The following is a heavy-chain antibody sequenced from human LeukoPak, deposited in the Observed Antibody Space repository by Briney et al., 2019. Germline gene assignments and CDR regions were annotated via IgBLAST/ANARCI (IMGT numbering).Heavy chain of an antibody. CDR1: GYSISSGYY. CDR2: IYHSGST. V-gene: IGHV4-38-2*02. D-gene: IGHD4-17*01. Sequence: SETLSLTCTVSGYSISSGYYWGWIRQPPGKGLEWIGSIYHSGSTYYNPSLKSRVTISVDTSKNQISMKLSSVTAADTAVYYCARESYGGNVYWGQGTLVTVSS. J-gene: IGHJ4*02. CDR3: ARESYGGNVY.